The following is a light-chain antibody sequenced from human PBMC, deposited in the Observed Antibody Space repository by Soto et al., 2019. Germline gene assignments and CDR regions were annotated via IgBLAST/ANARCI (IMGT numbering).Light chain of an antibody. J-gene: IGKJ5*01. V-gene: IGKV3-11*01. Sequence: EIVLTQSPGTLSLSPGERATLSCRASQSVRNNYLAWYHQKPGQPPRLLIYDASTRATGIPARFSGSGSGTDFTLTISSLEPEDFAVYYCQQRSNWPITFGQGTRLEIK. CDR2: DAS. CDR3: QQRSNWPIT. CDR1: QSVRNNY.